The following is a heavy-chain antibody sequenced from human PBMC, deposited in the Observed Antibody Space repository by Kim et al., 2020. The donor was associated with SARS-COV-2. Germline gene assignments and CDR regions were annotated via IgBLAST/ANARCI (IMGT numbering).Heavy chain of an antibody. CDR3: AKDPLTYYYDSSGYDDAFDI. D-gene: IGHD3-22*01. V-gene: IGHV3-23*01. CDR1: GFTFSSYA. Sequence: GGSLRLSCAAPGFTFSSYAMSWVRQAPGKGLEWVSAISGSGGSTYYADSVKGRFTISRDNSKNTLYLQMNSLRAEDTAVYYCAKDPLTYYYDSSGYDDAFDIWGQGTMVTVSS. CDR2: ISGSGGST. J-gene: IGHJ3*02.